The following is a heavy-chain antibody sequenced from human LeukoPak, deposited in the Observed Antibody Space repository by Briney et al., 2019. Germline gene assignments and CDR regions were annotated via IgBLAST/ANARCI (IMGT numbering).Heavy chain of an antibody. CDR2: ISGSGGTT. J-gene: IGHJ5*02. V-gene: IGHV3-23*01. CDR3: AKKYSSGLDP. CDR1: GFTFSSYA. Sequence: GGSLRLSCAASGFTFSSYAMSWVRQAPGKGLEWVSVISGSGGTTYYADSVKGRFTISRDNSKNTLYLQMNSLRAEDTAIYYCAKKYSSGLDPWGQGTLVTVSS. D-gene: IGHD3-10*01.